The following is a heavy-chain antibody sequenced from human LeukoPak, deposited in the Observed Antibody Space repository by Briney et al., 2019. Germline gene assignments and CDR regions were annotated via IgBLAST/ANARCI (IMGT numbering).Heavy chain of an antibody. D-gene: IGHD3-22*01. V-gene: IGHV3-21*04. J-gene: IGHJ4*02. CDR3: ARGPMLSTYYYDSAAYYYVY. Sequence: GGSLRLSCAASGFTFANRMNWVRQAPGKGLEWVSSISGNSRYIFYAESMKGRFTISRDNAKNSLYLQMNSLRAEDTAVYYCARGPMLSTYYYDSAAYYYVYWGQGTLVTVSS. CDR1: GFTFANR. CDR2: ISGNSRYI.